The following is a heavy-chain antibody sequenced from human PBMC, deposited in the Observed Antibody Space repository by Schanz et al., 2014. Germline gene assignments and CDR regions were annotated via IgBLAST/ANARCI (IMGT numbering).Heavy chain of an antibody. CDR2: IWYDGNNK. V-gene: IGHV3-33*01. D-gene: IGHD1-26*01. CDR1: GFTFSSYG. CDR3: ASSSGSYFSYFTY. J-gene: IGHJ4*02. Sequence: QVQLVESGGGVVQPGRSLRLSCAASGFTFSSYGMHWVRQAPGKGLEWVAVIWYDGNNKFYADSVKGRFIISRDNSKNTLDLQMNSLRDEDTALYYCASSSGSYFSYFTYWGQGTLVTVSS.